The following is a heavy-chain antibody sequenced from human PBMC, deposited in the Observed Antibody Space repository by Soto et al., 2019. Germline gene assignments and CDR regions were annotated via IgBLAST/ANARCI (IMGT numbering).Heavy chain of an antibody. V-gene: IGHV3-73*01. CDR1: GFTFSGSA. J-gene: IGHJ4*02. CDR3: TSQGSGWSLH. D-gene: IGHD6-19*01. CDR2: IRTKPNDYAT. Sequence: EVQLVESGGGLVQPGGSLKLSCAASGFTFSGSAMEWVRQASGKGLEWVGRIRTKPNDYATAYAASVKGRFIIPRDDSKSTSYLQMNSLKTEDTAVYYCTSQGSGWSLHWGQGTLVTVSS.